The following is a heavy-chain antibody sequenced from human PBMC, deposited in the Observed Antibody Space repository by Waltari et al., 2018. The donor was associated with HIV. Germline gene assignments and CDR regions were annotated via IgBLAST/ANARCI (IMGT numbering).Heavy chain of an antibody. D-gene: IGHD2-2*01. Sequence: QVQLVASGGGVVQPGGSLRLSCEPSGLPCSSYAMHWVRPAPGKGLEWVAVISYDGSNKYYADSVKGRFTISRDNSKNTLYLQMNSLRAEDTAVYYCARARSTRGHYFDYWGQGTLVTVSS. J-gene: IGHJ4*02. V-gene: IGHV3-30-3*01. CDR3: ARARSTRGHYFDY. CDR1: GLPCSSYA. CDR2: ISYDGSNK.